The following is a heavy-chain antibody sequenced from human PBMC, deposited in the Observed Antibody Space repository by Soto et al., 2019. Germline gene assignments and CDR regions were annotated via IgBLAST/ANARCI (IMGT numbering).Heavy chain of an antibody. CDR1: GFTFSIYA. CDR3: AKDPHEQYYDILTGYLDYYGMDV. CDR2: ISGSGGST. J-gene: IGHJ6*02. Sequence: GGSLRLSXAASGFTFSIYAMSWVRQAPGKGLEWVSAISGSGGSTYYADSVKGRFTISRDNSKNTLYLQMNSLRAEDTAVYYCAKDPHEQYYDILTGYLDYYGMDVWGQGTTVTVSS. V-gene: IGHV3-23*01. D-gene: IGHD3-9*01.